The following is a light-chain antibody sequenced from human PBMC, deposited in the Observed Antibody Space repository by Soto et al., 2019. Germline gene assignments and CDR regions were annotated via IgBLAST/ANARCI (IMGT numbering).Light chain of an antibody. CDR3: QQYNSYLVT. CDR1: EYISTR. CDR2: KAS. Sequence: DIQMTQSPSTLSASVGDRVTVTCRASEYISTRLAWYQQKPGKAPKLLIYKASSLESGVPSRFSGSGSGTEFTLTISSLQPDDFATYFCQQYNSYLVTFGQGTKLEIK. J-gene: IGKJ2*01. V-gene: IGKV1-5*03.